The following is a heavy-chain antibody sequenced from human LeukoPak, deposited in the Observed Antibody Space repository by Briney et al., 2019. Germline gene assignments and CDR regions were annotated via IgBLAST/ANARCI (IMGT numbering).Heavy chain of an antibody. CDR1: GGSISSSSYY. CDR3: ARNRDGYNSFDY. J-gene: IGHJ4*02. V-gene: IGHV4-39*07. CDR2: IYYSGNS. D-gene: IGHD5-24*01. Sequence: SETLSLTCTVSGGSISSSSYYWGWIRQPPGKGLEWIGSIYYSGNSYYNPSLRSRVTISVDTSKNHFSLKLSSVTAADTAVYYCARNRDGYNSFDYWGQGTLVTVSS.